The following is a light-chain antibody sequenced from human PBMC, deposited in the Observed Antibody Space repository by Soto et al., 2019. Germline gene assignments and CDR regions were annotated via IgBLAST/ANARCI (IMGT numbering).Light chain of an antibody. CDR2: LGS. J-gene: IGKJ3*01. V-gene: IGKV2-28*01. CDR1: QSLLHSNGYNY. Sequence: DIVMTQSPLSLPVTPGEPASISCRSSQSLLHSNGYNYLDWYLQKPGQSPQLLIYLGSNLASEVPDRFSGSGAGTDFILKISRVEAEDVGVYYCMQALQSPHSTFGPGTKVDIK. CDR3: MQALQSPHST.